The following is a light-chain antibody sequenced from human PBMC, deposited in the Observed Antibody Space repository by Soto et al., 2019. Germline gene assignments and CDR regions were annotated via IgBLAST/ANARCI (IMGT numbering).Light chain of an antibody. CDR2: QAS. CDR3: QQYNAYSLT. J-gene: IGKJ4*01. V-gene: IGKV1-5*03. CDR1: QSLNSE. Sequence: DIQMTQSPSTLSASVGDRVTITCRASQSLNSELAWYQQKPGKAPNLLIYQASTLKGGVPSRFTGTGSGTEFTITISSLQPDDSATYYCQQYNAYSLTFGGGTKVEIK.